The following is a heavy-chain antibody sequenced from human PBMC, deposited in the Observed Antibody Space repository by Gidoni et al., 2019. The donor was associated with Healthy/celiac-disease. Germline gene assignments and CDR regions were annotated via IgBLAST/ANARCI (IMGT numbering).Heavy chain of an antibody. CDR3: TTAAALVRGVISDY. D-gene: IGHD3-10*01. CDR2: IRSKANSYAT. J-gene: IGHJ4*02. CDR1: GFPFSGSA. V-gene: IGHV3-73*01. Sequence: EVQLVESGGGLVQPGGSLKLSCAASGFPFSGSAMHWVRQASGKGLEWVVRIRSKANSYATAYAASVKGRFTISRDDSKNTAYLQMNSLKTEDTAVYYCTTAAALVRGVISDYWGQGTLVTVSS.